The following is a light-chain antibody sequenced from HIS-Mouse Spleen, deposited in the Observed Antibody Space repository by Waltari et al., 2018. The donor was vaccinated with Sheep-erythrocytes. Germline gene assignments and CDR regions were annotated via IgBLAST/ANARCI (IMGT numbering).Light chain of an antibody. V-gene: IGKV1D-13*01. CDR1: QGIRSA. CDR2: DAS. J-gene: IGKJ1*01. CDR3: QQFNNYPRT. Sequence: AIQLTQSPSSLSASVGDRVTITCRASQGIRSALAWYQQKPGKAPKLLIYDASSLESGVPSRFSGSGSGTDFTLTISSLQPEDVATYYCQQFNNYPRTFGQGTKVEIK.